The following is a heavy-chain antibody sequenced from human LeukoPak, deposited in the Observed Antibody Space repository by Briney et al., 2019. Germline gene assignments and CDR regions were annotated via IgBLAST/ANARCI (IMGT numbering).Heavy chain of an antibody. Sequence: PSETLSLTCTVSGGSISSYYWSWIRQPPGKGLEWIEHIYYSGSTNYNPSLKSRVTISVDTSKNQFSLKLSSVTAADTAVYYCARLGYTYGYYFDYWGQGTLVTVSS. V-gene: IGHV4-59*01. J-gene: IGHJ4*02. D-gene: IGHD5-18*01. CDR3: ARLGYTYGYYFDY. CDR2: IYYSGST. CDR1: GGSISSYY.